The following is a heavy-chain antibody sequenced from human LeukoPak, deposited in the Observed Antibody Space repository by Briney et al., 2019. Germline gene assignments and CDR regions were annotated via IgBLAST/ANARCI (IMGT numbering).Heavy chain of an antibody. Sequence: GGSLRLSCAASGFTFSSYSMNWVRQAPGKGLEWVSAISGSGGSTYYADSVKGRFTISRDNSKNTLYLQMNSLRAEDTAVYYCATDTVSYYYGMDVWGQGTTVTVSS. CDR3: ATDTVSYYYGMDV. CDR2: ISGSGGST. CDR1: GFTFSSYS. D-gene: IGHD4-11*01. J-gene: IGHJ6*02. V-gene: IGHV3-23*01.